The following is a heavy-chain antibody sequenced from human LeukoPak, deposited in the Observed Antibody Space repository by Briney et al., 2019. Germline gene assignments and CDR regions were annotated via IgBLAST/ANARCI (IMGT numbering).Heavy chain of an antibody. CDR2: INPKNGDT. V-gene: IGHV1-2*02. D-gene: IGHD2/OR15-2a*01. CDR1: GYTFSDNF. Sequence: ASVKVSCKASGYTFSDNFMHWVRQAPGQGLEWTGWINPKNGDTNYAQKFQGRVTMTRDTSISTAYMELSSLRSDDTAVYYCARTRGSHISMAYLDYWGQGTLVTVSS. CDR3: ARTRGSHISMAYLDY. J-gene: IGHJ4*02.